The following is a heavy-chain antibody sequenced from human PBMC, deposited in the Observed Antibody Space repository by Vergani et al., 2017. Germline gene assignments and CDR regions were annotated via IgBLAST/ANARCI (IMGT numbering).Heavy chain of an antibody. Sequence: QVQLVQSGAEVKKPGASVRVSCEASRYTFTDYYIHWVRQAPGQGLEWMGWINPNSGDTDYAQKFQGRVTLTRDTPISTAYMDLSRLRSDDTAVYYCARGDRNYYDSSGYYWGTDWGQGTLVTVSS. D-gene: IGHD3-22*01. CDR3: ARGDRNYYDSSGYYWGTD. V-gene: IGHV1-2*02. CDR2: INPNSGDT. J-gene: IGHJ4*02. CDR1: RYTFTDYY.